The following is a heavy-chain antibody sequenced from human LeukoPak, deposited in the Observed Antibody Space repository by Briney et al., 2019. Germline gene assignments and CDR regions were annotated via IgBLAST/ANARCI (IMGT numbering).Heavy chain of an antibody. D-gene: IGHD3-22*01. V-gene: IGHV5-51*01. CDR2: IWPGDFDT. Sequence: GESLKISRRGSGYTFNNYWISWVRQVPGKGLEWAGIIWPGDFDTRYSPSFRGQVTISADKSINTAYVQWSSLKASDTAMYYCARGTYYYDRSGTIIPWGVDYWGQGTLVTVSS. CDR3: ARGTYYYDRSGTIIPWGVDY. J-gene: IGHJ4*02. CDR1: GYTFNNYW.